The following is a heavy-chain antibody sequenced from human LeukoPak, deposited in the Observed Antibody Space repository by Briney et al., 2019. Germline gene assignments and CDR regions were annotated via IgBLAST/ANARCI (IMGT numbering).Heavy chain of an antibody. V-gene: IGHV1-8*01. CDR2: MNPNSGNT. CDR3: ARVVTAHKGFDAFDI. CDR1: GYTFTSYD. Sequence: EASVKVSCKASGYTFTSYDINWVRQATGQGLEWMGWMNPNSGNTGYAQKFQGRVAMTRNTSISTAYMELSSLRSEDTAVYYCARVVTAHKGFDAFDIWGQGTMVTVSS. D-gene: IGHD2-21*02. J-gene: IGHJ3*02.